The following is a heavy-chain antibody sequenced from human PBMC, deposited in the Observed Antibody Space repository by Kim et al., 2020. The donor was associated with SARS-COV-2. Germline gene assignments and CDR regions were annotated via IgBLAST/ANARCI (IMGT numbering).Heavy chain of an antibody. CDR1: GFTFSDYY. CDR3: ARVDSSGYYSD. D-gene: IGHD3-22*01. Sequence: GGSLRLSCAASGFTFSDYYMSWIRQAPGKGLEWVSSISSSGSTIYYADSVKGRFTISRDNAKNSLYLQMNSLRAEDTAVYYCARVDSSGYYSDWGQGTLVTVSS. V-gene: IGHV3-11*01. J-gene: IGHJ4*02. CDR2: ISSSGSTI.